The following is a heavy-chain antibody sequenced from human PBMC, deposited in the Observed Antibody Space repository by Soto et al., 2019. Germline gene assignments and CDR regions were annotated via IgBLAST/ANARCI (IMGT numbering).Heavy chain of an antibody. V-gene: IGHV1-8*01. CDR1: GYTFTSYD. CDR2: MNPNSGNT. D-gene: IGHD1-26*01. J-gene: IGHJ3*02. Sequence: ASVKVSCKASGYTFTSYDINWVRQATGQGLEWMGWMNPNSGNTGYAQKFQGRVTMTRNTSISTAYMELSSLRSEDTAVYYCAIQEQVGATTYDAFDIWGQGTMVTVS. CDR3: AIQEQVGATTYDAFDI.